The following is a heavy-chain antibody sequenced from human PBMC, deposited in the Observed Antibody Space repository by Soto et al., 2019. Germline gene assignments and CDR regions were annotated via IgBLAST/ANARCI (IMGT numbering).Heavy chain of an antibody. V-gene: IGHV1-58*01. D-gene: IGHD5-18*01. CDR1: GFTFTSSA. CDR3: ARGGPHRYGGSWNYYFDR. J-gene: IGHJ4*02. CDR2: IVVGSGNT. Sequence: ASVKVSCKASGFTFTSSAAQWVRQARGQRLEWIGWIVVGSGNTNYAQKFQERVTITRDMSTSTAYMELRSLTSDDTAVYYCARGGPHRYGGSWNYYFDRWGQGTLVTVSS.